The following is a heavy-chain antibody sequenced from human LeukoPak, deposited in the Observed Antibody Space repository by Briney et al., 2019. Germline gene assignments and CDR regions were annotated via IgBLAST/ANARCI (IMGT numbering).Heavy chain of an antibody. V-gene: IGHV4-59*08. CDR3: ARHDSYGQDGLSNFDY. Sequence: KPSETLSLTCTVSGGSISSYYWSWIRQPLGKGLEWIGYIYYSGSTNYNPSLKSRVTISVDTSKNQFSLKLSSVTAADTAVYYCARHDSYGQDGLSNFDYWGQGTLVTVSS. D-gene: IGHD5-18*01. J-gene: IGHJ4*02. CDR1: GGSISSYY. CDR2: IYYSGST.